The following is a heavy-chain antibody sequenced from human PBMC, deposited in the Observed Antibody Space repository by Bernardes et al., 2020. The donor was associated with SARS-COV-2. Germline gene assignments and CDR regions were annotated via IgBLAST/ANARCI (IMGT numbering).Heavy chain of an antibody. CDR1: GFTFSRYC. CDR2: MNSDGSVT. J-gene: IGHJ5*02. V-gene: IGHV3-74*01. CDR3: AKDLLRWEHTSVDSPTES. Sequence: GGSLRLSCAASGFTFSRYCMHWVRQVPGKGLVWVARMNSDGSVTNHADSVRGRFSISRDKSKKTLYLQMNTLRAEDTATYYCAKDLLRWEHTSVDSPTESWGQGTLVTVSS. D-gene: IGHD1-26*01.